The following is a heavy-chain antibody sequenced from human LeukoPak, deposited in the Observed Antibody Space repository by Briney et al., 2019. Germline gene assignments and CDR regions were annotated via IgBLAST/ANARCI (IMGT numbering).Heavy chain of an antibody. Sequence: GGSLRLSCAASGFTLGSYWMHWVRQVPGKGLVWVSRINSDGSATTYADSVKGRFTISRDNAKNTLYLQVNSLRAEDTAVYYCARGSRFTDYWGQGTLVTVSS. D-gene: IGHD3-10*01. CDR2: INSDGSAT. J-gene: IGHJ4*02. CDR1: GFTLGSYW. CDR3: ARGSRFTDY. V-gene: IGHV3-74*01.